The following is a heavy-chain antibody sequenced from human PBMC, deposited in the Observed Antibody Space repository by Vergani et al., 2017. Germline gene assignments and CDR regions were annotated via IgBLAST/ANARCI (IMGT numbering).Heavy chain of an antibody. Sequence: QVQLQESGPGLVKPSETLSLTCTVSGGSISSYYWSWIRQPPGKGLEWIGYIYYSGSTNYNPSLKRRVTISVDTSKNQFSLKLSSVTAADTAVYYCARVGEGYSYEAYYFDYWGQGTLVTVSS. CDR1: GGSISSYY. V-gene: IGHV4-59*01. D-gene: IGHD5-18*01. CDR2: IYYSGST. J-gene: IGHJ4*02. CDR3: ARVGEGYSYEAYYFDY.